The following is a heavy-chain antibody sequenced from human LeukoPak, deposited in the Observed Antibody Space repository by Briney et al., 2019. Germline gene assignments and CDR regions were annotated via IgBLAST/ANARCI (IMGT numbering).Heavy chain of an antibody. CDR1: GYTFTSYY. J-gene: IGHJ4*02. CDR2: INPSGGST. D-gene: IGHD3-10*01. Sequence: ASVKVSCKASGYTFTSYYMHWVRQAPGQGLEWMGIINPSGGSTTYAQKFQGRVTMTRDTSTRTVYMELSSLRSEDTAVYYCARDPQGFGTPHFFDYWGQGTLVTVSS. V-gene: IGHV1-46*01. CDR3: ARDPQGFGTPHFFDY.